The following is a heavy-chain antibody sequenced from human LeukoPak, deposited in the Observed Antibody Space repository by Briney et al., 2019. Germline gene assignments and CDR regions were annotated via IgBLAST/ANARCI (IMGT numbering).Heavy chain of an antibody. CDR2: INHSGST. D-gene: IGHD3-10*01. J-gene: IGHJ5*02. CDR1: GGSFSGYY. V-gene: IGHV4-34*01. CDR3: ARRSYYYGSGNWFDP. Sequence: PSEALSLTCAVYGGSFSGYYWSWIRQPPGKGLEWIGEINHSGSTNYNPSLKSRVTISVDTSKNQFSLKLSSVTAADTAVYYCARRSYYYGSGNWFDPWGQGTLVTVSS.